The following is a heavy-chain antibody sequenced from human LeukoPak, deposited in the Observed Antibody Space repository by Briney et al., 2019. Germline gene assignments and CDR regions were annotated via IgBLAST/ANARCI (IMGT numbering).Heavy chain of an antibody. CDR2: IISSSSYI. D-gene: IGHD6-6*01. J-gene: IGHJ4*02. CDR1: GFPFSSYS. Sequence: RSLRLSSAASGFPFSSYSMNWVRQAPGKGLEWVSSIISSSSYIYYADSVKGRFTISRDNAKNSLYLQMNSLRAEDTAMYYCARDRPGSDFDYWGQGTLVTVSS. CDR3: ARDRPGSDFDY. V-gene: IGHV3-21*01.